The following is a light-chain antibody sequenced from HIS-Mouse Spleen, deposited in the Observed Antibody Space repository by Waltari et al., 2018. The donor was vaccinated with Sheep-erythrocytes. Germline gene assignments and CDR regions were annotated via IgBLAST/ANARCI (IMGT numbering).Light chain of an antibody. CDR1: QSLVHSDGNTY. CDR3: MQGT. V-gene: IGKV2-30*02. CDR2: KVS. J-gene: IGKJ2*01. Sequence: DVVMTQSPLSLPVTLGQPASISCRSSQSLVHSDGNTYLNWFQQRPGQSPRRLIYKVSNRDSVVPDRFSGSGAGTDFTLKISRVEAEDVGVYYCMQGTFGQRTKLEIK.